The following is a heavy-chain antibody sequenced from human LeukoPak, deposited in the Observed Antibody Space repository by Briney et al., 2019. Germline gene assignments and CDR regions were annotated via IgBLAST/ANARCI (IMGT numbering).Heavy chain of an antibody. Sequence: ASVKVSCKASGYTFTSYDINWVRQATGQGLEWMGWMDPNSGNTGYAQKFQGRVTMTRNTSISTAYMELSSLRPEDTAVYYCARGLRGYSYGDDAFDIWGQGTMVTVSS. J-gene: IGHJ3*02. CDR1: GYTFTSYD. D-gene: IGHD5-18*01. CDR2: MDPNSGNT. CDR3: ARGLRGYSYGDDAFDI. V-gene: IGHV1-8*01.